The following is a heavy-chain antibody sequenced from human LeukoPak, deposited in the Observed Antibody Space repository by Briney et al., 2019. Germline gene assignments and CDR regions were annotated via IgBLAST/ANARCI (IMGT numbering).Heavy chain of an antibody. CDR1: GFTFSSYG. CDR3: AKGLVAAEGDYYFDY. J-gene: IGHJ4*02. D-gene: IGHD2-15*01. CDR2: IRYDGSNK. V-gene: IGHV3-30*02. Sequence: SGGSLRLSCAASGFTFSSYGMHWVRQAPGKGLEWVAFIRYDGSNKYYADSVKGRFTISRDNSENTLYLQMNSLRAEDTAVYYCAKGLVAAEGDYYFDYWGQGTLVTVSS.